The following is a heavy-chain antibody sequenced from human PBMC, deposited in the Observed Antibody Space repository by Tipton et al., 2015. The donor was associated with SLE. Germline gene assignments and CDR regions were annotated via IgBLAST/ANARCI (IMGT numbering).Heavy chain of an antibody. CDR2: TYTSGAT. V-gene: IGHV4-61*09. CDR1: GYSITRDSNY. J-gene: IGHJ6*02. Sequence: TLSLTCNVSGYSITRDSNYWTWIRQTAGKGLVWIGQTYTSGATNYNPSLKSRVTIVMDKSKNQFSLKLTTVTAADTAVYYCARRRGSANWYSRYGMDVWGQGTTVTVSS. D-gene: IGHD2-21*02. CDR3: ARRRGSANWYSRYGMDV.